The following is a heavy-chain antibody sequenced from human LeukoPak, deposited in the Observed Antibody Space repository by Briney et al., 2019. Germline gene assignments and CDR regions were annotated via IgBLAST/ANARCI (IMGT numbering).Heavy chain of an antibody. CDR3: AKDSGRKLRYFDWLGAFDI. CDR1: GFTFSSYG. Sequence: PGGSLRLSCAASGFTFSSYGMHWVRQAPGKGLEWVAVISYDGSNKYYADSVKGRFTISRDNSKNTLYLQMNSLRAEDTAVYYCAKDSGRKLRYFDWLGAFDIWDQGTMVTVSS. J-gene: IGHJ3*02. CDR2: ISYDGSNK. D-gene: IGHD3-9*01. V-gene: IGHV3-30*18.